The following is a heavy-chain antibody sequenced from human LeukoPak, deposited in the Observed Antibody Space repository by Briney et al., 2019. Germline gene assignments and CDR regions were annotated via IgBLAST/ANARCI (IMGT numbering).Heavy chain of an antibody. V-gene: IGHV4-34*01. CDR1: GGSFSGYY. CDR2: INHSGST. Sequence: PSETLSLTCAVYGGSFSGYYWSWIRQPPGKGLEWIGEINHSGSTNYNPSLKSRVTISVDTSKNQFSLKLSSVTAADTAVYYCARSGRKAPPKYYYYGMDVWGQGTTVTVSS. CDR3: ARSGRKAPPKYYYYGMDV. J-gene: IGHJ6*02. D-gene: IGHD1-26*01.